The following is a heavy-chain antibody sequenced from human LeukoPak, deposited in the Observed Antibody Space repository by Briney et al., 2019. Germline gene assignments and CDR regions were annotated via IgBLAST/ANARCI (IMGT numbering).Heavy chain of an antibody. J-gene: IGHJ4*02. D-gene: IGHD3-16*01. V-gene: IGHV3-21*04. CDR1: GFTFSSYS. Sequence: GGSLRLSCAASGFTFSSYSMNWVRQAPGKGLEWVSSISSSSSYIYYADSVKGRFTIPRDNSENTLYLQLNSLRAEDTAVYYCAKGGWGTVLDYWGQGTLVTVSP. CDR3: AKGGWGTVLDY. CDR2: ISSSSSYI.